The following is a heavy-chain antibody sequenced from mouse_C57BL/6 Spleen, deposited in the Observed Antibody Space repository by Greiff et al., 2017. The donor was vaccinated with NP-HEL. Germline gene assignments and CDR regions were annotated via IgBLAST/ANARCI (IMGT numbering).Heavy chain of an antibody. J-gene: IGHJ2*01. Sequence: EVQLVESGGDLVKPGGSLKLSCAASGFTFSSYGMSWVRQTPDKRLEWVATISSGGSYTYYPDSVKGRFTISRDNAKNTLYLQMSSLKSEDTAMYYCASLYGSSYDFDYWGQGTTLTVSS. CDR1: GFTFSSYG. D-gene: IGHD1-1*01. CDR2: ISSGGSYT. CDR3: ASLYGSSYDFDY. V-gene: IGHV5-6*01.